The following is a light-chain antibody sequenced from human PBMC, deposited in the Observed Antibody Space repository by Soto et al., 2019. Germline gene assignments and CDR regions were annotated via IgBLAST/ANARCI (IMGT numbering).Light chain of an antibody. J-gene: IGKJ1*01. V-gene: IGKV3-15*01. CDR3: QQYQNLWT. CDR1: QTIYSN. CDR2: HAS. Sequence: IGMPQYPATLSVSPGERVTPSRRASQTIYSNVAWYQQRPGQSPRLLIYHASSRATGIPARFSGSGSGTEFTLTINSLQSEDFAVYYCQQYQNLWTFGQGTKVDIK.